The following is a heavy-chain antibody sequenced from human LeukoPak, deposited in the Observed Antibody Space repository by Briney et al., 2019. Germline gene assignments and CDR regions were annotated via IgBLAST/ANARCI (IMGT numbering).Heavy chain of an antibody. Sequence: GASVKVSCKASGYTFTSYDINWVRQATGQGLEWMGWMNPNSGNTGYAQKFQGRVAMTRNAPTSTAYMELTRLRSEDPAVYYCARGASVRVRLLRYFGWLPLWFDHWGQGTLVTVSS. J-gene: IGHJ5*02. D-gene: IGHD3-9*01. V-gene: IGHV1-8*01. CDR3: ARGASVRVRLLRYFGWLPLWFDH. CDR2: MNPNSGNT. CDR1: GYTFTSYD.